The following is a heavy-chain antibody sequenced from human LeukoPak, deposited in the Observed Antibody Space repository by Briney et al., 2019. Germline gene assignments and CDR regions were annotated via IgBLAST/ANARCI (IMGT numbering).Heavy chain of an antibody. J-gene: IGHJ4*02. D-gene: IGHD3-22*01. CDR3: AKDIGSSGYYYPDY. CDR1: GFTFDDYA. CDR2: INWNSGSI. Sequence: PGRSLRLSCAASGFTFDDYAMHWVRQAPGKGLEWVSGINWNSGSIGYADSVKGRFTISRDNAKNSLYLQMNSLRAEDTALYYCAKDIGSSGYYYPDYWGQRTLVTVSS. V-gene: IGHV3-9*01.